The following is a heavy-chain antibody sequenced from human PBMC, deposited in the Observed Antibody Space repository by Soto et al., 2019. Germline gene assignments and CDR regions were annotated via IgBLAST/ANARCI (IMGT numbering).Heavy chain of an antibody. CDR3: ARDPGYSYDDAFDI. V-gene: IGHV1-69*13. Sequence: EASVKVSCKASGGTFSSYAISWVRQAPGQGLEWMGGIIPIFGTANYAQKFQGRVTITADESTSTAYMELSSLRSEDTAVYYCARDPGYSYDDAFDIWGQGTMVTVSS. J-gene: IGHJ3*02. D-gene: IGHD5-18*01. CDR1: GGTFSSYA. CDR2: IIPIFGTA.